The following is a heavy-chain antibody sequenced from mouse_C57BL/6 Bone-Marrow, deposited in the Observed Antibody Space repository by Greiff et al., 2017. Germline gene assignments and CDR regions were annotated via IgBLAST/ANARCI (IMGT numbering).Heavy chain of an antibody. CDR2: IHPNSGST. CDR3: ASLLSYAMDY. J-gene: IGHJ4*01. CDR1: GYTFTSYW. V-gene: IGHV1-64*01. D-gene: IGHD1-1*02. Sequence: VKLQQPGAELVKPGASVKLSCKASGYTFTSYWMHWVKQRPGQGLEWIGMIHPNSGSTNYNEKFKSKATLTVDKSSSTAYMQLSSLTSEDSAVYYCASLLSYAMDYWGQGTSVTVSS.